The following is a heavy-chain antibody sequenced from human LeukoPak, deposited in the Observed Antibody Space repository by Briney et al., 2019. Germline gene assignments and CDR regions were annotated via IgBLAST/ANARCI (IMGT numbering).Heavy chain of an antibody. V-gene: IGHV1-2*02. CDR1: GYTFTGYY. J-gene: IGHJ4*02. D-gene: IGHD6-13*01. Sequence: ASVKVSCKASGYTFTGYYMHWVRQAPGQGLEWMGWINPNSGGTNYAQKFQGRVTMTRDTSISTAYMELSRLRSDDTAVYYCARTHGYSSSWSEFDCWGQGTLVTVSS. CDR3: ARTHGYSSSWSEFDC. CDR2: INPNSGGT.